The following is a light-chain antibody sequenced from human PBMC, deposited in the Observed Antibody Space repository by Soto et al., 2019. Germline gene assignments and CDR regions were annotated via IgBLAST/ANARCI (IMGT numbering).Light chain of an antibody. CDR3: QQYDNPMYT. CDR1: QDISNY. J-gene: IGKJ2*01. V-gene: IGKV1-33*01. Sequence: DLQMTQSPSSLSASVGDRVTITCQASQDISNYLNWYQQKPGKAPKLLIYDASNLETGVPSRFSGRGSGTDFTFSISSLQPEDIATYYCQQYDNPMYTFGQGTKLEIK. CDR2: DAS.